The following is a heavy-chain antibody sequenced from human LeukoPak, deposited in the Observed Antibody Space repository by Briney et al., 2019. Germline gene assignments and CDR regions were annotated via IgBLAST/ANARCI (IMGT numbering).Heavy chain of an antibody. CDR3: ARDYGDYNYYYMDV. D-gene: IGHD4-17*01. V-gene: IGHV1-2*02. J-gene: IGHJ6*03. CDR2: INPNSGST. Sequence: ASVKVSCKASGYTFTGYYMHWVRQAPGQGLEWMGWINPNSGSTNYAQKFQGRVTMTRDTSISTAYMELSRLRSDDTAVYYCARDYGDYNYYYMDVWGKGTTVTVSS. CDR1: GYTFTGYY.